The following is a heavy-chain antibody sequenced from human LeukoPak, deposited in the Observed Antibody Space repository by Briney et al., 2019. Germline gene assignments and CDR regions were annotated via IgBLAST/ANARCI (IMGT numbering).Heavy chain of an antibody. CDR2: IKEDGSDK. V-gene: IGHV3-7*01. Sequence: GGSLRLSCAASGFMFSSSWMAWVRQAPGKGLEWVANIKEDGSDKNYVDSMKGRFTISRDNAKNSLYLQMNSLRAEDTAVYYCARSRGMISDSTLDYWGQGTLVTVSS. CDR1: GFMFSSSW. D-gene: IGHD3-22*01. J-gene: IGHJ4*02. CDR3: ARSRGMISDSTLDY.